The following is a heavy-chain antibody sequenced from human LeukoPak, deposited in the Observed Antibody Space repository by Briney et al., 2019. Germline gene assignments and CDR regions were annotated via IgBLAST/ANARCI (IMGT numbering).Heavy chain of an antibody. J-gene: IGHJ4*02. D-gene: IGHD2-15*01. CDR3: ARLAGGGSFSGVFDY. V-gene: IGHV4-30-2*01. Sequence: SETLSLTCAVSGGSTNSIIWIRQPPGKGLEWIGYIYPRGTTFYNPSLKSRVTISEDRSKNHSSLKVTSVTAADTAVYYCARLAGGGSFSGVFDYWGQGKLVTVSS. CDR2: IYPRGTT. CDR1: GGSTNSI.